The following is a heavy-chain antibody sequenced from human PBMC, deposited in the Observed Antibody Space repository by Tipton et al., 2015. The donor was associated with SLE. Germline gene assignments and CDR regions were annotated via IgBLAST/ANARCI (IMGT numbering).Heavy chain of an antibody. V-gene: IGHV3-30*02. CDR2: IRADGRNK. CDR3: DGGTEAYFDH. J-gene: IGHJ4*02. CDR1: GFTYSGYA. D-gene: IGHD3-16*01. Sequence: SLRLSCAAAGFTYSGYAMHWVRQAPGKGLEWVAFIRADGRNKDYADSVKGRFTISRDNSKNTLYLQMNRLRVEDTAVYYCDGGTEAYFDHWGQGTLVTVYS.